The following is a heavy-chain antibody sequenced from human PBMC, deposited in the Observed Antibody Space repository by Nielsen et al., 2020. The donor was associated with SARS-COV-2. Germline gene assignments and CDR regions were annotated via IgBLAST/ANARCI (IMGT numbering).Heavy chain of an antibody. CDR2: INHSGST. CDR3: ARGYTIFGVVIIGMDV. V-gene: IGHV4-34*01. J-gene: IGHJ6*02. Sequence: REAPGKGLEWIGEINHSGSTNYNPSLKSRVTISVDTSKNQFSLKLSSVTAADTAVYYCARGYTIFGVVIIGMDVWGQGTTVTVSS. D-gene: IGHD3-3*01.